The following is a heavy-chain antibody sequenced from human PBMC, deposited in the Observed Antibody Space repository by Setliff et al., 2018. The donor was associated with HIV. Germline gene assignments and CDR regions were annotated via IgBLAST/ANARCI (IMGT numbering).Heavy chain of an antibody. V-gene: IGHV1-69*13. CDR3: ARGDKKGGWFEPVFYYHMDV. D-gene: IGHD3-10*01. CDR2: IIPIFGTA. Sequence: SVKVSCKASGGTFSSYAISWVRQAPGQGLEWMGGIIPIFGTANYAQKFQGRVTITADESTSTAYMELSSLRSEDTAVYYCARGDKKGGWFEPVFYYHMDVWGKGTTVTVSS. CDR1: GGTFSSYA. J-gene: IGHJ6*03.